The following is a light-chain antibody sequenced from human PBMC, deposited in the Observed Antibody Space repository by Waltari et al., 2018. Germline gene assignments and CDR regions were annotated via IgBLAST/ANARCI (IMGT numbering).Light chain of an antibody. J-gene: IGLJ2*01. Sequence: QSVLTQPPSVAEAPGPKVTISCSGSSSNIGNSYVSWYQQLPGTAPKLLIYENNKRPSGIPDRFSGSKSGTSATLGITGLQTGDEADYYCGTWDSSLSAVVFGGGTKLTVL. CDR1: SSNIGNSY. CDR3: GTWDSSLSAVV. CDR2: ENN. V-gene: IGLV1-51*02.